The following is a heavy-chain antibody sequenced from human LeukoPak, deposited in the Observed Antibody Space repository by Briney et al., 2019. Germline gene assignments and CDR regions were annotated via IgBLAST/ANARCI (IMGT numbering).Heavy chain of an antibody. J-gene: IGHJ6*02. Sequence: PSETLSLTCTVSGGSIRSYHWSWIRQPAGKGLEWIGRFYTSGSTNYNPSLKSRVTMSVDTSKNQFSLKLSSVTAADTAVYYCARDRVLAVYGMDVWGQGTTVTVSS. D-gene: IGHD3-10*01. CDR2: FYTSGST. CDR3: ARDRVLAVYGMDV. V-gene: IGHV4-4*07. CDR1: GGSIRSYH.